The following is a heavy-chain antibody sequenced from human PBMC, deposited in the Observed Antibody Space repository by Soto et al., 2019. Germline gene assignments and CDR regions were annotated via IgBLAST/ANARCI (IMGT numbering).Heavy chain of an antibody. CDR3: ARDMDSNYDGMDV. J-gene: IGHJ6*02. CDR1: GFTFRNSG. D-gene: IGHD4-4*01. Sequence: QVNLVQSGGGLVQPGRSLRLSCEASGFTFRNSGMEWIRQAPGKGLEWVARIWYDGSSQYYADSVKGRFTISRDNSKNTLYMQMNSVRVEDMAVYYCARDMDSNYDGMDVWGQGNTVIASS. CDR2: IWYDGSSQ. V-gene: IGHV3-33*01.